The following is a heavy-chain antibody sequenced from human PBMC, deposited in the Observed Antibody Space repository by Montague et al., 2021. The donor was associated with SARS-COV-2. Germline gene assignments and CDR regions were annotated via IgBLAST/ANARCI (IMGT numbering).Heavy chain of an antibody. CDR2: IYYSGST. Sequence: SETLSLTCTVSGGSIMSYIWSWIRQPPGKKLEWIGYIYYSGSTNYNPSLKSRVTISVDTSKNQFSLQLSSVTAADTAVDYCARGFDYWGQGTLVTVSS. J-gene: IGHJ4*02. CDR1: GGSIMSYI. CDR3: ARGFDY. V-gene: IGHV4-59*08.